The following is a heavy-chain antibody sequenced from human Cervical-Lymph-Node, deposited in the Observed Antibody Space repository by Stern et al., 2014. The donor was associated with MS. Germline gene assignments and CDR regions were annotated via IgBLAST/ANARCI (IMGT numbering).Heavy chain of an antibody. CDR1: GFTFSSYG. CDR2: ISYDGNHK. V-gene: IGHV3-30*03. CDR3: ARDYEDTSMLFDH. D-gene: IGHD2-8*01. Sequence: VQLVESGGAVVQPGRSLRLSCAASGFTFSSYGMHWVRPAPGQVLECVTVISYDGNHKYYAASVKGRFTISRDNSKNTLHLQMNSVTPDDTAIYYCARDYEDTSMLFDHWGQGTLVTVSS. J-gene: IGHJ4*02.